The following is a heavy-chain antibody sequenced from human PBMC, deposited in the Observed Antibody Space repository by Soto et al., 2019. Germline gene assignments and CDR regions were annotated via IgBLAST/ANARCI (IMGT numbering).Heavy chain of an antibody. V-gene: IGHV1-18*01. D-gene: IGHD4-17*01. CDR2: IYTYSGDT. CDR1: GYTFRSFG. Sequence: GASVKVSCKASGYTFRSFGISWVRQAPGQGLEWMGWIYTYSGDTKYAQKFEGRVVMTTDTSTNTAYMELRGLRSDDTAVYFCARDSVPQSPTPVTHNDCWGQGTLVTVSS. CDR3: ARDSVPQSPTPVTHNDC. J-gene: IGHJ4*02.